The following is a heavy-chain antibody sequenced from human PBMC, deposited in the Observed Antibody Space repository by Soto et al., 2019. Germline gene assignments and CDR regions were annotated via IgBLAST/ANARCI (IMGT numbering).Heavy chain of an antibody. V-gene: IGHV3-23*01. J-gene: IGHJ4*02. CDR3: AKREMGAIEGDYYFDY. Sequence: GSLRLSCAASGFTFSSYAMSWVRQAPGKGLEWVSAISGSGGSTYYADSVKGRCTLSRDNSKTTLYLQMNSLRAEDTAVYYCAKREMGAIEGDYYFDYWGQGSLVTVSS. CDR1: GFTFSSYA. CDR2: ISGSGGST. D-gene: IGHD1-26*01.